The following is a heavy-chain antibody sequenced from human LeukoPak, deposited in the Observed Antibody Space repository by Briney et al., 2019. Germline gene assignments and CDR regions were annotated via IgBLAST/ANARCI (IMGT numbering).Heavy chain of an antibody. Sequence: SETLSLTRTVSGGSISSSSYYWGWIRQPPGKGLEWIGSIYYSGSTYYNPSLKSRVTISVDTSKNQFSLKLSSVTAADTAVYYCARLIVVVPAGQRDWFDPWGQGTLVTVSS. D-gene: IGHD2-2*01. CDR1: GGSISSSSYY. CDR3: ARLIVVVPAGQRDWFDP. J-gene: IGHJ5*02. CDR2: IYYSGST. V-gene: IGHV4-39*01.